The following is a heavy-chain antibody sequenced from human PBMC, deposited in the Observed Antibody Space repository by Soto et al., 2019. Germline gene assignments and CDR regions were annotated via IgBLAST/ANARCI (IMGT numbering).Heavy chain of an antibody. CDR3: ARGYVVVVAAWSPLFDP. J-gene: IGHJ5*02. CDR1: GGSISSYY. V-gene: IGHV4-59*01. Sequence: SETLSLTCTVSGGSISSYYWSWIRQPPGKGLEWIGYIYYSGSTNYNPSLKSRVTISVDTSKNQFSLKLSSVTAADTAVYYCARGYVVVVAAWSPLFDPWGQGTLVTVSS. D-gene: IGHD2-15*01. CDR2: IYYSGST.